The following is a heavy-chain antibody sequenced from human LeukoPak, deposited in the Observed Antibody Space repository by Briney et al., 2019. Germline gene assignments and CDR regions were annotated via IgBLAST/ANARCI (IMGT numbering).Heavy chain of an antibody. V-gene: IGHV3-30-3*01. CDR2: ISYNGNQ. Sequence: GGSLRLSCTASGFTFVNYGFHWVRQAPVKALEWVAFISYNGNQKYGDSVKGRFTISRDNSKNTLYLQMNGLRPEDTAVYYCARDPLDISRWANAFDIWGQGTMVTVSS. J-gene: IGHJ3*02. CDR3: ARDPLDISRWANAFDI. CDR1: GFTFVNYG. D-gene: IGHD2-2*03.